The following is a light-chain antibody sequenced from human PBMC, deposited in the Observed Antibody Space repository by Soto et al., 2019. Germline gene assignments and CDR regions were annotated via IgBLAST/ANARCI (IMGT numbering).Light chain of an antibody. J-gene: IGKJ1*01. CDR1: QSVSGN. V-gene: IGKV3-15*01. CDR3: QQYNNWPGT. Sequence: EIVMTQSPATLSVSPGERATLSCRASQSVSGNLAWYQQKPGQAPRLLIYGASTRAPGIPARFSGSGSGTEFTLTISSLQSEDFAVYYCQQYNNWPGTFGQGTKVEIK. CDR2: GAS.